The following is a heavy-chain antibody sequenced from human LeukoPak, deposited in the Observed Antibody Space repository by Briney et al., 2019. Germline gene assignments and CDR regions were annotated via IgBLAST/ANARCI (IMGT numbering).Heavy chain of an antibody. V-gene: IGHV3-7*01. CDR2: IKQDGSEK. D-gene: IGHD5-12*01. CDR3: ARARYSGYETNDY. CDR1: GFTFSSYW. J-gene: IGHJ4*02. Sequence: GGSLRLSCAASGFTFSSYWMSWVRQAPGKWLEWVANIKQDGSEKYYVDSVKGRFTISRDNAKNSLYLQMNSLRAEDTAVYYCARARYSGYETNDYWGQGTLVTVSS.